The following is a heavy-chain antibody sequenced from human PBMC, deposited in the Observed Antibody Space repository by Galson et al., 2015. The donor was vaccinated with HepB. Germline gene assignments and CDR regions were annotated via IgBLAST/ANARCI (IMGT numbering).Heavy chain of an antibody. Sequence: KYYVDSVKGRFTISRDNSKNTFYLQINSLRAEDTAVYYCAREMGYSDISGHSYAFDYWGQGTLVTVSS. D-gene: IGHD3-22*01. CDR3: AREMGYSDISGHSYAFDY. CDR2: K. V-gene: IGHV3-33*01. J-gene: IGHJ4*02.